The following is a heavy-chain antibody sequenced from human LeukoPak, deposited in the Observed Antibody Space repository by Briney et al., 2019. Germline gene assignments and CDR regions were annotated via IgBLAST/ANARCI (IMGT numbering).Heavy chain of an antibody. CDR1: GFTFSTYS. V-gene: IGHV3-53*01. J-gene: IGHJ5*02. Sequence: GGSLRLSCAASGFTFSTYSMNWVRQAPGKGLEWVSVIYSGGDTYYADSVKGRFTISRDNSKNTLYLQMNSLRAEDTAAYYCAREAYCGGDCYREWFDPWGQGTLVTVSS. CDR2: IYSGGDT. CDR3: AREAYCGGDCYREWFDP. D-gene: IGHD2-21*02.